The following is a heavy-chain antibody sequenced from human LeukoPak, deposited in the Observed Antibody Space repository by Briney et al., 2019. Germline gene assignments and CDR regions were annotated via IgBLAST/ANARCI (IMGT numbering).Heavy chain of an antibody. CDR1: GFTVSNNY. CDR2: IYSGGST. D-gene: IGHD1-26*01. CDR3: ARSPMGSLPGDFDY. Sequence: GGSLRLSCAASGFTVSNNYMSWVRQAPGEGPEWVSVIYSGGSTYYADSVKGRFTISRDNSKNTLYLQMNSLRAEDTAVYYCARSPMGSLPGDFDYWGQGTLVTVSS. V-gene: IGHV3-66*02. J-gene: IGHJ4*02.